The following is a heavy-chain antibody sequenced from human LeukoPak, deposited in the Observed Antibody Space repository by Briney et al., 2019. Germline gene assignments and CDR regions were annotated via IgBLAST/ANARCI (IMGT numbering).Heavy chain of an antibody. CDR2: INPSGGST. Sequence: ASVKVSCKASGYTFTGYYMHWVRQAPGQGLEWMGIINPSGGSTSYAQKFQGRVTMTRDMSTSTVYMELSSLRSEDTAVYYCARAHSSSWYASSLDYWGQGTLVTVSS. CDR1: GYTFTGYY. D-gene: IGHD6-13*01. V-gene: IGHV1-46*01. J-gene: IGHJ4*02. CDR3: ARAHSSSWYASSLDY.